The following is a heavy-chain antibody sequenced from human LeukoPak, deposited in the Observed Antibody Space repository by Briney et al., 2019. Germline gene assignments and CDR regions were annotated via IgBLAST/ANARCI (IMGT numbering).Heavy chain of an antibody. CDR3: ARDPGSSWYRFDY. CDR2: IYYSGST. Sequence: SETLSLTCTVSGGSISSYYWSWIRQPPGKGLEWIGYIYYSGSTNYNPSLKSRVTISVDTSKNQFSLKLSSVTAADTAVYYCARDPGSSWYRFDYWGQGTLVTVPS. D-gene: IGHD6-13*01. CDR1: GGSISSYY. J-gene: IGHJ4*02. V-gene: IGHV4-59*01.